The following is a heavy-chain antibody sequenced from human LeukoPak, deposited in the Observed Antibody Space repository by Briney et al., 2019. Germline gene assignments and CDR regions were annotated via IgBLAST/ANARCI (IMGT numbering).Heavy chain of an antibody. D-gene: IGHD3-22*01. CDR3: TTRGGGFYYDSSGYFPEYFQH. V-gene: IGHV3-15*01. CDR2: IKSKTDRGTT. J-gene: IGHJ1*01. CDR1: GSTFTNAW. Sequence: GGSLRLSCAASGSTFTNAWMSWVRQAPGKGLEWVGRIKSKTDRGTTDYAAPVKGRFTISRDDSKNTLYLQMNSPKTEDTAVYYCTTRGGGFYYDSSGYFPEYFQHWGQGTLVTVSS.